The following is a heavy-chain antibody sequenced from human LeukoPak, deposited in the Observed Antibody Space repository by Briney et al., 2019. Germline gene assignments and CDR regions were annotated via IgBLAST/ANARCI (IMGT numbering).Heavy chain of an antibody. CDR2: ISGSGGST. CDR3: AKARYSSSSGIDY. V-gene: IGHV3-23*01. Sequence: GGSLRLSCAASGFTFSSYAMSWVRRAPGKGLEWVSAISGSGGSTYYADSVKGRFTISRDNSKNTLYLQMNSLRAEDTAVYYCAKARYSSSSGIDYWGQGTLVTVSS. D-gene: IGHD6-6*01. CDR1: GFTFSSYA. J-gene: IGHJ4*02.